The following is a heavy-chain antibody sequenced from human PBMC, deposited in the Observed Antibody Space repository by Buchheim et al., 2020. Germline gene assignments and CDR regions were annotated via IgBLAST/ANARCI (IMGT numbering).Heavy chain of an antibody. CDR1: GGTFSSYA. J-gene: IGHJ4*02. D-gene: IGHD3-22*01. Sequence: QVQLVQSGAEVKKPGSSVKVSCKASGGTFSSYAISWVRQAPGQGLEWMGGIIPIFGTANYAQKFQGRVTITADESTSTAYMELSSLRSEDTAVYYCASSATYYYDSSGYYVYYFDYWGQGTL. V-gene: IGHV1-69*12. CDR2: IIPIFGTA. CDR3: ASSATYYYDSSGYYVYYFDY.